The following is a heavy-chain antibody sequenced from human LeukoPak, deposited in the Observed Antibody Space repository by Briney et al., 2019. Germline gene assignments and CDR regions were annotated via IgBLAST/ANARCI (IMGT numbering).Heavy chain of an antibody. CDR2: IYSGGKT. CDR3: AREGGPSGSNYRDAFDV. Sequence: GGSLRLSCTVSGFTVSSNSWSWVRQAPGKGLEWVSFIYSGGKTHSSDSVKGRFTISRDNSKNTLYLQMNSLRAEDTAVYFCAREGGPSGSNYRDAFDVWGQGTMVTVSS. D-gene: IGHD1-26*01. J-gene: IGHJ3*01. CDR1: GFTVSSNS. V-gene: IGHV3-53*01.